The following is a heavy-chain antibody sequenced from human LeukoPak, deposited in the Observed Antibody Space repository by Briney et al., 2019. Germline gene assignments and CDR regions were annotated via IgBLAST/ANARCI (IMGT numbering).Heavy chain of an antibody. V-gene: IGHV4-39*01. Sequence: SETLSLTCTVSGGSISSSSYYWGWIRQPPGKGLEWIGSIYYSGSTYYNPSLKSRVTISVDTSKNQFSLKLSSVTAADTAVYYCARPYYYGSSRVDPWGQGTLVTVSS. J-gene: IGHJ5*02. CDR1: GGSISSSSYY. CDR2: IYYSGST. D-gene: IGHD3-22*01. CDR3: ARPYYYGSSRVDP.